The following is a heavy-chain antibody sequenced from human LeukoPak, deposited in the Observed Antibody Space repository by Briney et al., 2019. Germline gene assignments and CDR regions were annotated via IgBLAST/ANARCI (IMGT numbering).Heavy chain of an antibody. CDR3: ARDSPENTYYDFWSGYVNPDY. CDR1: GFTFSSYS. J-gene: IGHJ4*02. V-gene: IGHV3-21*01. Sequence: GGSLRLSCAASGFTFSSYSMNWVRQAPGKGLEWVSSISSSSSYIYYADSVKGRFTISRDNAKNSLYLQMNSLRAEDTAVYYCARDSPENTYYDFWSGYVNPDYWGQGTLVTVSS. D-gene: IGHD3-3*01. CDR2: ISSSSSYI.